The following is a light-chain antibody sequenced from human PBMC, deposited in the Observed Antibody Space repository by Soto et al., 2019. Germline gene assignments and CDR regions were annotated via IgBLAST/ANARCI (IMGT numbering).Light chain of an antibody. CDR3: CSYAGSSTWV. CDR1: SSDVGSYNL. CDR2: EGS. J-gene: IGLJ3*02. Sequence: QSVLTQPASVSGSPGQSITISCTGTSSDVGSYNLVSWYQQHPSKAPKLIIYEGSKRPSGVSNRFSGSKSGNTASLPISGLQAEDEADYYCCSYAGSSTWVFGGGTKLTVL. V-gene: IGLV2-23*01.